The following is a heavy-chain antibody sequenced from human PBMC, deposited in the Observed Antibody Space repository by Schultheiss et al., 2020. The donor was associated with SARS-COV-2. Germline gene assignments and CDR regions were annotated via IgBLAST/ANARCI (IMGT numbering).Heavy chain of an antibody. J-gene: IGHJ5*02. Sequence: GSLRLSCTVSGGSISSYYWSWIRQPPGKGLEWIGYIYYSGSTNYNPSLKSQVTISVDTSKNQFSLKLSSVTAADTAVYYCARHSFNIAVAAYNWFDPWGQGTLVTVSS. CDR2: IYYSGST. CDR1: GGSISSYY. V-gene: IGHV4-59*08. D-gene: IGHD6-19*01. CDR3: ARHSFNIAVAAYNWFDP.